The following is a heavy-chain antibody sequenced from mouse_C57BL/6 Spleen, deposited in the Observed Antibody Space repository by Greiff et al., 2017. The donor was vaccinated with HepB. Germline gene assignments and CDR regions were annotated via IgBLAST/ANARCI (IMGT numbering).Heavy chain of an antibody. Sequence: LVESGGGLVKPGGSLKLSCAASGFTFSSYAMSWVRQTPEKRLEWVATISDGGSYTYYPDNVKGRFTISRDNAKNNLYLQMSHLKSEDTAMYYCARDLDSSGQAWFAYWGQGTLVTVSA. CDR1: GFTFSSYA. CDR3: ARDLDSSGQAWFAY. CDR2: ISDGGSYT. V-gene: IGHV5-4*01. D-gene: IGHD3-2*02. J-gene: IGHJ3*01.